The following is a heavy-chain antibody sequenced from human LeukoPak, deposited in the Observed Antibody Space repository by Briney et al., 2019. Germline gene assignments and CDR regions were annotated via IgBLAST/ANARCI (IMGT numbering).Heavy chain of an antibody. CDR3: AKGKNTGSYLSHVDY. Sequence: GGSLRLSCAASGFTFDDYTMHWVRQAPGKGLEWVSLITWDGGSTYYADSVKGRFTISRDNSKNSLYLQMNSLRTEDTALYYCAKGKNTGSYLSHVDYWGQGTLVSVSS. J-gene: IGHJ4*02. CDR2: ITWDGGST. V-gene: IGHV3-43*01. D-gene: IGHD3-10*01. CDR1: GFTFDDYT.